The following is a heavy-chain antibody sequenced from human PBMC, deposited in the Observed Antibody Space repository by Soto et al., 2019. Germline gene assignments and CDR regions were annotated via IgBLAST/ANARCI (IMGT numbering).Heavy chain of an antibody. V-gene: IGHV4-39*01. CDR3: ARHPPYYTAMAAYYYYGMDV. D-gene: IGHD5-18*01. CDR1: GGSISSSSYY. CDR2: IYYSGST. Sequence: QLQLQESGPGLVKPSETLSLTCTVSGGSISSSSYYWGWIRQPPGKGLEWIGSIYYSGSTYYNPYLKSRVTISVDTSKNQFSLKLSSVTAADTAVYYCARHPPYYTAMAAYYYYGMDVWGQGTTVTVSS. J-gene: IGHJ6*02.